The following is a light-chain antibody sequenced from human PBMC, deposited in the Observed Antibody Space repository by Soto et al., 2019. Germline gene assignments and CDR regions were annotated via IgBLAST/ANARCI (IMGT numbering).Light chain of an antibody. V-gene: IGKV1-5*03. CDR1: QTISSW. J-gene: IGKJ1*01. CDR2: KAS. CDR3: QQYYSYPRA. Sequence: DIQMTQSPSTLSGPVGDRVTITCRASQTISSWLAWYQQKPGKAPKLLIYKASTLKSGVPSRFSGSGSGTDFTLTISRLQSEDFATYYCQQYYSYPRAFGQGTKVDIK.